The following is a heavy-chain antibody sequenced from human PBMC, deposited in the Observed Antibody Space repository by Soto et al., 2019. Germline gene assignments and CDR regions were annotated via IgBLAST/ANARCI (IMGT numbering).Heavy chain of an antibody. CDR3: ARDFGDIVVVPAAAGGMYNWFDP. J-gene: IGHJ5*02. V-gene: IGHV1-18*01. Sequence: GASVKVSCKASGYTFTSYGISWVRQAPGQGLEWMGWISAYNGNTNYAQKLQGRVTMTTDTSMSTAYMELRSLRSDDTAVYYCARDFGDIVVVPAAAGGMYNWFDPWGQGTLVTVSS. D-gene: IGHD2-2*01. CDR2: ISAYNGNT. CDR1: GYTFTSYG.